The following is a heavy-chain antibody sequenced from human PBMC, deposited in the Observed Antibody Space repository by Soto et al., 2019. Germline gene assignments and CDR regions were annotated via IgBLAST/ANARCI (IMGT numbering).Heavy chain of an antibody. CDR3: ERETYRGLYFDY. CDR1: GFTFTDYW. CDR2: VNSDGSRT. V-gene: IGHV3-74*01. J-gene: IGHJ4*02. Sequence: GSLRLSCAASGFTFTDYWTHWVRQAPGKGLVWVSRVNSDGSRTSYADSVTGRFTISRDNAKNTLYLQMNSLRVEDTALYYCERETYRGLYFDYWGQGTMVTLXP. D-gene: IGHD4-4*01.